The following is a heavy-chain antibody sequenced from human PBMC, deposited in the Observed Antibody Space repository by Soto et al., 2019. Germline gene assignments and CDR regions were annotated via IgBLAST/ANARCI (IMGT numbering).Heavy chain of an antibody. D-gene: IGHD3-16*01. Sequence: QVQLQESGPGLVKPSATLSLTCNVSGGFIDSFYWSWIRQPPGKGLEWIGYVDYLGRTKYNPSLESRLTISVDTSKNQFSLRLNSVTAADTATYYCARAFGSRNWFDPWGQGTLVTVSA. J-gene: IGHJ5*02. CDR3: ARAFGSRNWFDP. CDR2: VDYLGRT. V-gene: IGHV4-59*01. CDR1: GGFIDSFY.